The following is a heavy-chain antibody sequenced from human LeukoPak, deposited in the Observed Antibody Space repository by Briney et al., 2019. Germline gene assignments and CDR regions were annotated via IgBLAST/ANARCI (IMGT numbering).Heavy chain of an antibody. D-gene: IGHD6-19*01. Sequence: SETLSLTCAVYGGSFSGYYWSWIRQPPGKGLEWIGYIYYSGSTNYNPSLKSRVTISVDTSKNQFSLKLSSVTAADTAVYYCARVLYSSGSSPWGQGTLVTVSS. CDR3: ARVLYSSGSSP. J-gene: IGHJ5*02. V-gene: IGHV4-59*01. CDR2: IYYSGST. CDR1: GGSFSGYY.